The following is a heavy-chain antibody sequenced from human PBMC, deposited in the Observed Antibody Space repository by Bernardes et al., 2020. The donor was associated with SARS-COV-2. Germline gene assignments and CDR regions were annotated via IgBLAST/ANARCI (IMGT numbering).Heavy chain of an antibody. Sequence: GGSLRLSCAASGFTFSSYGMHWVRQAPGKGLEWVAVISYDGDNKYYADSVKGRFTISRDNSKNTLYLQMNSLRAEDTAVYYCAKEAVTYYYHYTMDVWGQGTTVIVSS. V-gene: IGHV3-30*18. J-gene: IGHJ6*02. CDR2: ISYDGDNK. D-gene: IGHD4-17*01. CDR3: AKEAVTYYYHYTMDV. CDR1: GFTFSSYG.